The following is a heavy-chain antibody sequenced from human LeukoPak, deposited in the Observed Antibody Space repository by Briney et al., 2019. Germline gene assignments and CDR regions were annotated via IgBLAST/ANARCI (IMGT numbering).Heavy chain of an antibody. J-gene: IGHJ5*02. Sequence: ASVKVSCKASGYTFTGYYMHWVRQAPGQGLEWMGWINPNSGGTNYAQKFQGRVTMTRDTSISTAYMELSRLRSDDTAVYYCARDQGYDDLGVRVDPWGQGTLVTVSS. V-gene: IGHV1-2*02. CDR1: GYTFTGYY. CDR3: ARDQGYDDLGVRVDP. CDR2: INPNSGGT. D-gene: IGHD2-2*01.